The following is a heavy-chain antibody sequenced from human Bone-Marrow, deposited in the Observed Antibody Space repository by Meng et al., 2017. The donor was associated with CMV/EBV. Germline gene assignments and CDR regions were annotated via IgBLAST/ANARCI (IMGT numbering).Heavy chain of an antibody. CDR1: SGALSGYY. Sequence: SETLSLTCAVQSGALSGYYWSWIRQPPGKGLEWIGEVNQSGTINYNPSLKRRLTISVDTPNNQFSLKLNSVTAADTAVYYCARKPNHVGGYYYFDLWGRGTLVTVSS. V-gene: IGHV4-34*01. J-gene: IGHJ2*01. CDR3: ARKPNHVGGYYYFDL. D-gene: IGHD2/OR15-2a*01. CDR2: VNQSGTI.